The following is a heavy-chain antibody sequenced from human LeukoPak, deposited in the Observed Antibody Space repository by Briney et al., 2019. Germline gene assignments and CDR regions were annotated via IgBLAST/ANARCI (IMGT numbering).Heavy chain of an antibody. CDR3: TRVFVGDEYSSSGY. CDR1: GFTFSRYH. J-gene: IGHJ4*02. CDR2: INSDGSST. V-gene: IGHV3-74*01. D-gene: IGHD6-13*01. Sequence: PGGSLRLSCVASGFTFSRYHMHWVRQAPGKGLVWVSRINSDGSSTTYADSVKGRCTISRDNAKNTLYLQMNSLKVEDTAVYYCTRVFVGDEYSSSGYWGQGTLVTVSS.